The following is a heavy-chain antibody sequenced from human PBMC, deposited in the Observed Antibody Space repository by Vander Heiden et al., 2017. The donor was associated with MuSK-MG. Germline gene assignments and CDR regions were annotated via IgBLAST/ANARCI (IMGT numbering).Heavy chain of an antibody. Sequence: EVHLLEYGGGLVLPGGSLRRPCAASGFTFSTCARSWGRQAQGKGLEWVSAITGSGGRTYYADSVKGRFTISRDNSKNTLYLRMNSLRAEDTAVYYCAKSSMYYLDPLDYWGQGTLVTVSS. CDR1: GFTFSTCA. V-gene: IGHV3-23*01. CDR3: AKSSMYYLDPLDY. J-gene: IGHJ4*02. CDR2: ITGSGGRT. D-gene: IGHD3-10*01.